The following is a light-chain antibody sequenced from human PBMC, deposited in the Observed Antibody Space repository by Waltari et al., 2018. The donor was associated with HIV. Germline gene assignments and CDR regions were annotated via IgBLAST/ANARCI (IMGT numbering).Light chain of an antibody. CDR1: ALSKQY. J-gene: IGLJ3*02. CDR3: QSANGSGTFFVL. CDR2: KDA. Sequence: SNELTQPPSVSVSPGQTARITCSGDALSKQYGHCYQQKSGQAPVLVIYKDAVRPSGGPGGFSGSSSGTSVTLAISGVQVEDEADYYCQSANGSGTFFVLFGGGTKLTVL. V-gene: IGLV3-25*03.